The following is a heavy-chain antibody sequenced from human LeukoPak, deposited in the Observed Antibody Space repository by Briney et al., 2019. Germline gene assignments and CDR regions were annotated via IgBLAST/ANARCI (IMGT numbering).Heavy chain of an antibody. CDR1: GYTFTNYD. D-gene: IGHD6-13*01. J-gene: IGHJ6*02. CDR2: MNPNSGDT. Sequence: AASVKVSCKTSGYTFTNYDINWVRQATGQGLEWMGWMNPNSGDTGYAQKFQGRVTMTRNTSISTAYMELSSLRSEDTAVYYCARSFTRQHLVRYYGMDVWGQGTTVTVSS. CDR3: ARSFTRQHLVRYYGMDV. V-gene: IGHV1-8*01.